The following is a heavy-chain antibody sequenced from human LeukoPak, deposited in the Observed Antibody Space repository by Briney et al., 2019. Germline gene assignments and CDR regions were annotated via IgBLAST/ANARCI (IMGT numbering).Heavy chain of an antibody. V-gene: IGHV4-61*02. J-gene: IGHJ4*02. CDR1: GGSISSGSYY. CDR3: VRDQYYYGSGSYYFDY. Sequence: SETLSLTCTVSGGSISSGSYYWSWIRQPAGKGLEWIGRIYTSGSTNYNPSLKSRVTISVDTSKNQFSLKLSSVTAADTAVYYCVRDQYYYGSGSYYFDYWGQGTLVTVSS. D-gene: IGHD3-10*01. CDR2: IYTSGST.